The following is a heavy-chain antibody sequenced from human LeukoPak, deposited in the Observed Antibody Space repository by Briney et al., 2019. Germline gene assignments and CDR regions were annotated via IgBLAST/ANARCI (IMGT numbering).Heavy chain of an antibody. CDR2: IYKSGST. J-gene: IGHJ6*02. CDR1: GGSISITSYY. Sequence: EPSETLSLTCTVSGGSISITSYYWGWIRQPPGKGLEWIGSIYKSGSTYYNPSLKSRVTISVDTSKNQFSLKLSSVTAADTAVYYCARILSGYYHNYYYYYGMDVWGQGTTVTVSS. V-gene: IGHV4-39*07. CDR3: ARILSGYYHNYYYYYGMDV. D-gene: IGHD3-22*01.